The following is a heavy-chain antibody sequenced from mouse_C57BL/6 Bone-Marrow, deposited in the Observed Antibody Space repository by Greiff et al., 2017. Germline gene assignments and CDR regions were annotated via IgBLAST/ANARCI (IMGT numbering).Heavy chain of an antibody. CDR1: GYTFTSYG. CDR3: ARRRDYGKPWFAF. CDR2: IYPRSGNT. Sequence: VHLVESGAELARPGASVKLSCKASGYTFTSYGISWVKQRTGQGLEWIGEIYPRSGNTYYNEKFKGKATLTADKSSSTAYMELRSLTSEDSAVYVWARRRDYGKPWFAFWGQGTLVTVSA. D-gene: IGHD2-1*01. J-gene: IGHJ3*01. V-gene: IGHV1-81*01.